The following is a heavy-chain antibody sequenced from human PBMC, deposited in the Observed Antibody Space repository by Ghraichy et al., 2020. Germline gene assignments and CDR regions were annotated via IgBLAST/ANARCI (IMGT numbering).Heavy chain of an antibody. CDR1: RFTFSSYA. CDR2: ISDKGVRK. J-gene: IGHJ6*04. D-gene: IGHD3-9*01. Sequence: GGSLRLSCEVSRFTFSSYAMSWVRQGPGKGLEWVSSISDKGVRKYYADSVKGRFIISRENSKNTLFLQMNSLRADDTAVYYCAVAAYDDILIGESEYNYYAMDVWGKGTTVTGSS. CDR3: AVAAYDDILIGESEYNYYAMDV. V-gene: IGHV3-23*01.